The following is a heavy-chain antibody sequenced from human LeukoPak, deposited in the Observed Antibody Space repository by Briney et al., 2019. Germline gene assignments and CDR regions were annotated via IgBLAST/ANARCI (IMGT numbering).Heavy chain of an antibody. J-gene: IGHJ4*01. V-gene: IGHV3-23*01. CDR2: ISGSGGST. CDR1: GFTFSSYA. D-gene: IGHD3-10*01. CDR3: AKARFISHRYYFAY. Sequence: GGPLRLSCAASGFTFSSYAMSWVRQAPGKGLEWVSAISGSGGSTYYADSVKGRFTISRDNSKNTLYLQMNSLRAEDTAVYYCAKARFISHRYYFAYGGQEPWSPSPQ.